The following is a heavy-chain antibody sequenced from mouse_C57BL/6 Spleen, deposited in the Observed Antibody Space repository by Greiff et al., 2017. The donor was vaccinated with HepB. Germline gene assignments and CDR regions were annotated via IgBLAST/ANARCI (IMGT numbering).Heavy chain of an antibody. D-gene: IGHD1-1*01. CDR2: IYPGSGST. V-gene: IGHV1-55*01. Sequence: QVQLQQPGAELVKPGASVKMSCKASGYTFTSYWITWVKQRPGQGLEWIGDIYPGSGSTNYNEKFKSKATLTVDTSSSTAYMQLSSLTSEDSAVYYCARETDYGSSYHYYAMDYWGQGTSVTVSS. J-gene: IGHJ4*01. CDR3: ARETDYGSSYHYYAMDY. CDR1: GYTFTSYW.